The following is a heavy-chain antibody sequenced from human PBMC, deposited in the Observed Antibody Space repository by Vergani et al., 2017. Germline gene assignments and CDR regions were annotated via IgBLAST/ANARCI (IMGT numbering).Heavy chain of an antibody. CDR1: GGSISSSSYY. D-gene: IGHD6-6*01. CDR3: ARDSSSSPGGDAFDI. J-gene: IGHJ3*02. CDR2: IYYSGST. V-gene: IGHV4-39*07. Sequence: QLQLQESGPGLVKPSETLSLTCTVSGGSISSSSYYWGWIRQPPGKGLEWIGYIYYSGSTYYNPSLKSRVTISVDTSKNQFSLKLSSVTAADTAVYYCARDSSSSPGGDAFDIWGQGTMVTVSS.